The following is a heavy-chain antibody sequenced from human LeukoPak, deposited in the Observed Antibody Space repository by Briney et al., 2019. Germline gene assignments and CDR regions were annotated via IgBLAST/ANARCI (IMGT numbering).Heavy chain of an antibody. J-gene: IGHJ4*02. CDR3: ARAGYSSGWYYFDY. CDR1: GFIFSNQW. Sequence: QPGGSLRLSCAASGFIFSNQWMHWVRQAPGKGLVWVSRSKADGSSTTYADSVKGRFTISRDSAKNTLFLQMDSLRAEDTAVYYCARAGYSSGWYYFDYWGQGTLVTVSS. V-gene: IGHV3-74*01. D-gene: IGHD6-19*01. CDR2: SKADGSST.